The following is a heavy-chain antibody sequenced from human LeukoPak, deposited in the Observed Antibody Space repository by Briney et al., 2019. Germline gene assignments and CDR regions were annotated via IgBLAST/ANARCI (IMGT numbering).Heavy chain of an antibody. J-gene: IGHJ6*03. Sequence: ASVKVSCKASGYTFTSYGISWVRQAPGQGLEWMGWMNPNSGNTGYAQKFQGRVTMTRNTSISTAYMELSSLRPEDTAVYYCASCSSEKTGYYYYYYMDVWGKGTTVTISS. V-gene: IGHV1-8*02. CDR1: GYTFTSYG. CDR3: ASCSSEKTGYYYYYYMDV. CDR2: MNPNSGNT. D-gene: IGHD7-27*01.